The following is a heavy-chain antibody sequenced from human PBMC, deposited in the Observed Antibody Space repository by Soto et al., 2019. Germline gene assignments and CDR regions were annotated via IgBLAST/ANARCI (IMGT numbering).Heavy chain of an antibody. D-gene: IGHD1-26*01. J-gene: IGHJ6*02. Sequence: EASVKVSCKVSGYTLTELSMHWVRQAPGKGLEWMGGFDPEDGETIYAQKFQGRVTMTEDTSTDTAYMELSSLRSEDTAVYYCATAGIVGATKTPYYYYGMDVWGQGTTVTVSS. CDR3: ATAGIVGATKTPYYYYGMDV. V-gene: IGHV1-24*01. CDR1: GYTLTELS. CDR2: FDPEDGET.